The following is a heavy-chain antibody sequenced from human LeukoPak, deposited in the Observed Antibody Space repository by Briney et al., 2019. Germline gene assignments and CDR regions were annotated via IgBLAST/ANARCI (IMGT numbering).Heavy chain of an antibody. Sequence: PGGSLRLSCAAPGFTFSSYSMNWVRQAPGKGLEWVSSISSSSSYIYYADSVKGRFTISRDNAKHSLYLQMNSLRAEDTAVYYCAIMGLFDYWGQGTLVTVSS. J-gene: IGHJ4*02. CDR1: GFTFSSYS. V-gene: IGHV3-21*01. CDR2: ISSSSSYI. CDR3: AIMGLFDY.